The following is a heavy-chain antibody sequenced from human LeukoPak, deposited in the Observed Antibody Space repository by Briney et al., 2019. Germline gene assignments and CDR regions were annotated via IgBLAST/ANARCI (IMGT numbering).Heavy chain of an antibody. CDR2: INPNSGGT. CDR3: ARDMPYSGSYSFDY. CDR1: GYTFTGYY. Sequence: ASVKVSCKASGYTFTGYYMHWVRQAPGQGLEWMGWINPNSGGTNYAQKFQGRVTMTRDTSISTAYMELSSLRSEDTAVYYCARDMPYSGSYSFDYWGQGTLVTVSS. J-gene: IGHJ4*02. D-gene: IGHD1-26*01. V-gene: IGHV1-2*02.